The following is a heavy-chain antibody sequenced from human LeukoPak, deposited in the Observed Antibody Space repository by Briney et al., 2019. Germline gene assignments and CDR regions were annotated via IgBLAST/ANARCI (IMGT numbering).Heavy chain of an antibody. V-gene: IGHV3-48*03. CDR3: ARRRRDGNNPHDY. D-gene: IGHD5-24*01. Sequence: GGSLRLSCAASGFTFSSYEMNWVRQAPGKGLEWVSYISSSGSTIYYADSVKGRFTISRDNAKNSLYLQMNSLRAEDTAVYYCARRRRDGNNPHDYWGQGTLVTVSS. CDR2: ISSSGSTI. CDR1: GFTFSSYE. J-gene: IGHJ4*02.